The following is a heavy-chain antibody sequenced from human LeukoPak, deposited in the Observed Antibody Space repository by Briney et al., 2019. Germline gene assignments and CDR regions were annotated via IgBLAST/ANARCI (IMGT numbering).Heavy chain of an antibody. CDR3: ARDRRIMITFGKGVGFDY. CDR2: IYHSGST. CDR1: GGSISRSQFY. D-gene: IGHD3-16*01. J-gene: IGHJ4*02. V-gene: IGHV4-39*07. Sequence: SETLSLTCTVSGGSISRSQFYWGWVRQPPGKGLEWIGSIYHSGSTYYNPSLKSRVTISVDTSKNQFSLKLSSVTAADTAVYYCARDRRIMITFGKGVGFDYWGQGTLVTVSS.